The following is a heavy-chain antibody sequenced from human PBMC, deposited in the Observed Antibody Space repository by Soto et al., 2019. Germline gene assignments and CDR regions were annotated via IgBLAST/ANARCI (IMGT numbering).Heavy chain of an antibody. D-gene: IGHD3-22*01. CDR2: IYYSGST. CDR3: ARSIPGDDSSGGFDY. J-gene: IGHJ4*02. V-gene: IGHV4-31*03. Sequence: PSETLSLTCTVSGGSISSGGYYWSWIRQHPGKGLEWIGYIYYSGSTYYNPSLKSRVTISVDTSKNQFSLKLSSVTAADTAVYYCARSIPGDDSSGGFDYWGQGTLVTVSS. CDR1: GGSISSGGYY.